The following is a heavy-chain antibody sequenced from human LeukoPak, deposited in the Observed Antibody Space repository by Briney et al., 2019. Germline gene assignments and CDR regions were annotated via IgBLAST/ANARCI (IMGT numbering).Heavy chain of an antibody. V-gene: IGHV3-74*01. J-gene: IGHJ4*02. CDR2: TDTDGSDT. D-gene: IGHD6-13*01. CDR1: GFTFSRYW. CDR3: ARGRLGIYFDY. Sequence: GGSLRLSCAASGFTFSRYWMHWVRQAPGKGLVWVSRTDTDGSDTTYADSVKGRFTISRDNAKNTLYLQLNSLRGEDTAVYYCARGRLGIYFDYWGQGTLVTVSS.